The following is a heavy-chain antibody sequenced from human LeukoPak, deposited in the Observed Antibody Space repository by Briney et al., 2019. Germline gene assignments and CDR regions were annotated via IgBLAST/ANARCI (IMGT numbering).Heavy chain of an antibody. D-gene: IGHD1-26*01. CDR1: GYTFTSNG. CDR3: ARVGSPAGTGYYYYMDV. J-gene: IGHJ6*03. V-gene: IGHV1-18*01. CDR2: ISAYNGNT. Sequence: ASVKVSCKASGYTFTSNGISWVRQAPGQGLEWMGWISAYNGNTNYAQKLQGRVTMTTDTSTSTAYMELRSLRSDDTAVYYCARVGSPAGTGYYYYMDVWGKGTTVTVSS.